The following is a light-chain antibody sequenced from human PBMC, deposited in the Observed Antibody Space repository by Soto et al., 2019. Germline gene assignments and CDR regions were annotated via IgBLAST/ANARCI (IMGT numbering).Light chain of an antibody. CDR1: QNIYSN. CDR3: LQFSNLWA. Sequence: IVMTQSPATLSVSPGKRATLSCRASQNIYSNIAWYQQRPGQAPRLLIYRASTRATGVPARFSGSGSGTEFTPTISRLQFEDFTIFSFLQFSNLWAFGQGTKVEIK. CDR2: RAS. J-gene: IGKJ1*01. V-gene: IGKV3-15*01.